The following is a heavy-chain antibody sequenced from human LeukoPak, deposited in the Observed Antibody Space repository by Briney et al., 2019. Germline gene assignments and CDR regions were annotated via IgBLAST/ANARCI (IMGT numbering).Heavy chain of an antibody. CDR2: INTNTGNP. J-gene: IGHJ6*03. Sequence: ASVKVSCKASGYTFTFYAMNWVRQAPGQGLEWMGWINTNTGNPTYAQGFTGRFVFSLDTSVSTAYLQISSLKAEDTAVYYCARDYYDSSGSDFYYYYYMDVWGKGTTVTVSS. CDR3: ARDYYDSSGSDFYYYYYMDV. V-gene: IGHV7-4-1*02. D-gene: IGHD3-22*01. CDR1: GYTFTFYA.